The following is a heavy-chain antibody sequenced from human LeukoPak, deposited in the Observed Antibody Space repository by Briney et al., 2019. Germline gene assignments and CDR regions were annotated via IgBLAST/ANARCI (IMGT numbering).Heavy chain of an antibody. CDR1: GYTFTSYG. Sequence: GASVKVSCKTSGYTFTSYGISWVRQAPGQGLEWVGWISAYNGNTNYAQKFQGRVTMTTDKSTSTAYMEMRSLTPDDAAIYYCARDGTEYSSGWARFDYWGQGTLLTVSS. CDR2: ISAYNGNT. D-gene: IGHD6-19*01. CDR3: ARDGTEYSSGWARFDY. J-gene: IGHJ4*02. V-gene: IGHV1-18*01.